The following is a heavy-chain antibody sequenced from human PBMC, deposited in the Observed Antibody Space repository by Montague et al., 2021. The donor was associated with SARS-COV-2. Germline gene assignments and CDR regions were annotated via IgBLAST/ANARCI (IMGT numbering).Heavy chain of an antibody. CDR1: SGSVSSRSHF. V-gene: IGHV4-61*09. D-gene: IGHD2-15*01. CDR2: IYATGSA. J-gene: IGHJ5*02. Sequence: TLSLTCTVSSGSVSSRSHFWSWIRQPAGKGLEWIGHIYATGSAKYNPSLESRVTISVDTSNNQFSLRLNSVTAADTAVYYCTRVVVVVPASPAPTLFDPWGQGILVTVSS. CDR3: TRVVVVVPASPAPTLFDP.